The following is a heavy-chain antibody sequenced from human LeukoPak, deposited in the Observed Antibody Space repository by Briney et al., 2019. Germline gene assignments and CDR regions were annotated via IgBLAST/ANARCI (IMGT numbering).Heavy chain of an antibody. CDR1: GFTFSSFW. CDR3: ARDQRASPAAADY. Sequence: GGSRRLSCAASGFTFSSFWMTWVRQAPGKGLEWVANIKEDGSEKYYVDSVKGRFTISRDNAKNSLYLQMNSLRAEDTAVYYCARDQRASPAAADYWGQGTLVIVSS. CDR2: IKEDGSEK. V-gene: IGHV3-7*01. D-gene: IGHD2-15*01. J-gene: IGHJ4*02.